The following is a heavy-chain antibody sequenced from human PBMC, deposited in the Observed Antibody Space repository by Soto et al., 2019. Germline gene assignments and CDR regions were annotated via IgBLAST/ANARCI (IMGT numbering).Heavy chain of an antibody. CDR2: IIPVLNIT. D-gene: IGHD3-16*01. CDR3: ARGVWVPHGGMNSYYSYMDV. J-gene: IGHJ6*03. Sequence: QVQLVQSGAEVQKPGSSLRVSCEASGGTLSSYTFNWVRQAPGQGLEWMGRIIPVLNITNYAQNFKGRDTITADKSTSTVYMELSSLRSDASAIYYCARGVWVPHGGMNSYYSYMDVWRKGSTVTVSS. V-gene: IGHV1-69*02. CDR1: GGTLSSYT.